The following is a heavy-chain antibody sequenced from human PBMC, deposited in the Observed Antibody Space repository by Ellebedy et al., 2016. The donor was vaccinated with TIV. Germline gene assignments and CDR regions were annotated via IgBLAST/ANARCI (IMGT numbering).Heavy chain of an antibody. J-gene: IGHJ4*02. Sequence: AASVKVSCKASGYTFTGYYMHWVRQAPGQGLEWMGVINPSGATTRYAQKFQDRVTMTRDTSTSTVYMEVSSLRSEDTAVYYCARDYGSGSYSIYLFDYWGQGTLVTVSS. CDR1: GYTFTGYY. V-gene: IGHV1-46*01. CDR2: INPSGATT. CDR3: ARDYGSGSYSIYLFDY. D-gene: IGHD3-10*01.